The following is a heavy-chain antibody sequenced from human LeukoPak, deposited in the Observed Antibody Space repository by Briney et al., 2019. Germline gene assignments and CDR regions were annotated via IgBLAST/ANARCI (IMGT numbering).Heavy chain of an antibody. Sequence: SETLSLTCAVYGGSFSGYYWSWIRQPPGKGLEWIGEINHSGSTNYNPSLKSRVTISVDTSKNQFSLKLSSVTAADTAVYYCARGPRYDYVWGSYRDTYYYYYMDVWGKGTTVTVSS. CDR2: INHSGST. J-gene: IGHJ6*03. V-gene: IGHV4-34*01. CDR3: ARGPRYDYVWGSYRDTYYYYYMDV. D-gene: IGHD3-16*02. CDR1: GGSFSGYY.